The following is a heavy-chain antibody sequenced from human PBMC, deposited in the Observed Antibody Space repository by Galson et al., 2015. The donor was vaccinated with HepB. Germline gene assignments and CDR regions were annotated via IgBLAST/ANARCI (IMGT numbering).Heavy chain of an antibody. J-gene: IGHJ4*02. CDR3: ARSKLEPLGYFDY. CDR1: GFTFSSYW. V-gene: IGHV3-74*01. Sequence: SLRLSCAASGFTFSSYWMHWVRQAPGKGLVWVSRINSDGSSTSYADSVKGRFTISRDNAKNTLYLQMNSLRAEDTAVYYCARSKLEPLGYFDYWGQGTLVTVSS. D-gene: IGHD1-1*01. CDR2: INSDGSST.